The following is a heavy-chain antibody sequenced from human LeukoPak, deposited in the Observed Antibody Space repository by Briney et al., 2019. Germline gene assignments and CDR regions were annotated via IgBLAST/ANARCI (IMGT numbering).Heavy chain of an antibody. D-gene: IGHD4-17*01. CDR2: IRSKAYGGTT. CDR3: TSSLYDYGDDGAFDI. CDR1: GFTFSSYS. Sequence: GGSLRLSCAASGFTFSSYSMNWVRQAPGKGLEWVGFIRSKAYGGTTEYAASVKGRFTISRDDSKSIAYLQMNSLKTEDTAVYYCTSSLYDYGDDGAFDIWGQGTMVTVSS. J-gene: IGHJ3*02. V-gene: IGHV3-49*04.